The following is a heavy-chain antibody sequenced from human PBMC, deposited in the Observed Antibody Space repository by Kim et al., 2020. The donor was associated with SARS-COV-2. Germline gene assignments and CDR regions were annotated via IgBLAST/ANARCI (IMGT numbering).Heavy chain of an antibody. D-gene: IGHD2-2*01. CDR3: AKAPSSSSPFYFDS. J-gene: IGHJ4*02. Sequence: ADSGKGRFIISADNSKNTLFLQMNSLRAEDTALYYCAKAPSSSSPFYFDSWGQGTLVTVSS. V-gene: IGHV3-23*01.